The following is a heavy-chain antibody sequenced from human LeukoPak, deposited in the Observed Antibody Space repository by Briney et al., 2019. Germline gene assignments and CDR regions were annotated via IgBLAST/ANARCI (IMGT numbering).Heavy chain of an antibody. CDR3: ARLEAEAGILDY. CDR1: GGSISSSSYY. V-gene: IGHV4-39*01. CDR2: IYYSGST. Sequence: SETLSLTCTVSGGSISSSSYYWGWIRQPPGKGLEWIGSIYYSGSTYYNPPLKSRVTISVDTSKNQFSLKLSSVTAADTAVYYCARLEAEAGILDYWGQGTLVTVSS. D-gene: IGHD6-19*01. J-gene: IGHJ4*02.